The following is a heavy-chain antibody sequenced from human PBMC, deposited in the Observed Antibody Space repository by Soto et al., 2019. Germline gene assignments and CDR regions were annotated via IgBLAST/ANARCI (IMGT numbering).Heavy chain of an antibody. J-gene: IGHJ4*02. D-gene: IGHD3-3*01. CDR3: AKRGLGYYLVPFAY. Sequence: GGSLRLSCAASGFTFSDYGMAWVRQAPGKGLEWISGISGSGDNTYYTHSVKGRFTISRDNSRDTLYLQMSSLRADDTALYYCAKRGLGYYLVPFAYWGQGTLVTVSS. CDR2: ISGSGDNT. V-gene: IGHV3-23*01. CDR1: GFTFSDYG.